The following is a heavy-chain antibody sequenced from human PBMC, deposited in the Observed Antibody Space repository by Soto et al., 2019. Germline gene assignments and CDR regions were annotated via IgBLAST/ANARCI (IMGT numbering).Heavy chain of an antibody. CDR1: GYTFTGYY. D-gene: IGHD3-22*01. Sequence: VASVKVSFKASGYTFTGYYMHWVRQAPGQGLEWMGWINPNSGGTNYAQKFQGWVTMTRDTSISTAYMELSRLRSDDTAVYYCARGTRGGYYDSSGAPNAFDIWGQGTMVTVSS. J-gene: IGHJ3*02. V-gene: IGHV1-2*04. CDR3: ARGTRGGYYDSSGAPNAFDI. CDR2: INPNSGGT.